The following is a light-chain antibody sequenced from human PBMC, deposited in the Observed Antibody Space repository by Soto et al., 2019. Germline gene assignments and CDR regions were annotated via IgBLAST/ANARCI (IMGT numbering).Light chain of an antibody. V-gene: IGLV2-14*01. CDR2: EVT. J-gene: IGLJ1*01. CDR3: SSYTTRSTYV. CDR1: SSDFGAYKS. Sequence: QSALTQPASVSGSPGQSITISCTGTSSDFGAYKSVSWYQQHPGEAPKLMIYEVTNRPSGVSNRFSASKSGNTASLTISGLQAEDGADYYCSSYTTRSTYVFGTGTKVTVL.